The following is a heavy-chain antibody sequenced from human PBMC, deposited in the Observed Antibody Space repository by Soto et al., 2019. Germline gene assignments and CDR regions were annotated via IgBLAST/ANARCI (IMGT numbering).Heavy chain of an antibody. V-gene: IGHV1-69*01. J-gene: IGHJ4*02. CDR2: IIPIFGTA. Sequence: QVQLVQSGXEVKKPGSSVKVSCKASGGTFSSYAIXWVRQAPGQGLEWMGGIIPIFGTANYAQKFQGRVTITEDESTSTAYMELSSLRSEDTAVYYCARELYYYDSSGYLDYWGQGTLVTVSS. D-gene: IGHD3-22*01. CDR1: GGTFSSYA. CDR3: ARELYYYDSSGYLDY.